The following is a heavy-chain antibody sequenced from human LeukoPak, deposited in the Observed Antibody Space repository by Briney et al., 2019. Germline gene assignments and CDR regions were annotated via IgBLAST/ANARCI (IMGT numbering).Heavy chain of an antibody. Sequence: ASVKVSCKASGYTFTSYDINWVRQATGQGLEWMGWMNPNSGNTGYAQKFQGRVTMTRNTSISTAYMELSSLRSEDTAVYYCARAIAADPLGYYYYYYMDVWGKGTTVTVSS. J-gene: IGHJ6*03. D-gene: IGHD6-13*01. CDR2: MNPNSGNT. CDR1: GYTFTSYD. V-gene: IGHV1-8*01. CDR3: ARAIAADPLGYYYYYYMDV.